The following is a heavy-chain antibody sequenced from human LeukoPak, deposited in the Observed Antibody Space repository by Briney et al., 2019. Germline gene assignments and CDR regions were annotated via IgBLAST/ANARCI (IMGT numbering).Heavy chain of an antibody. CDR2: IYYSET. D-gene: IGHD6-13*01. CDR3: ARHFSGAAAPLPFDY. Sequence: PSETLSLTCTVSGGSISGSYWSWIRQPPGKGLEWIGYIYYSETYYNPSLKSRVTISLDMSKNQFSLNLRFVTAADTAVYYCARHFSGAAAPLPFDYWGQGTLVTVSS. J-gene: IGHJ4*02. CDR1: GGSISGSY. V-gene: IGHV4-59*08.